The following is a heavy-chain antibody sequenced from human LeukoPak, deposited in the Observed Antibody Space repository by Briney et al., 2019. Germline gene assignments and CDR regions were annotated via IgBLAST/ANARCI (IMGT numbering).Heavy chain of an antibody. V-gene: IGHV4-30-4*01. CDR2: IYYSGST. Sequence: SETLSLTCTVSGGSISSGDYYWSWIRQPPGKGLEWIGYIYYSGSTYYNPSLKSRVTISVDTSKNQFSLKLSSVTAADTAVYYCARESYFPRYFDYWGQGTLVTVFS. CDR1: GGSISSGDYY. J-gene: IGHJ4*02. D-gene: IGHD3-10*01. CDR3: ARESYFPRYFDY.